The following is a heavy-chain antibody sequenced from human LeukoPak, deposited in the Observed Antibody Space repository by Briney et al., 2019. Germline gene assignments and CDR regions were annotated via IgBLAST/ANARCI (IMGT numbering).Heavy chain of an antibody. J-gene: IGHJ4*02. D-gene: IGHD2-8*01. CDR3: ARDPLYCTNGVCYAFDY. CDR1: GYTFTSYY. Sequence: GASVKVSCKASGYTFTSYYMHWVRQAPGQGLEWMGIINPSGGSTSYAQKFQGRVTMTRDTSTSTVYMELSSLRSEDTAVYYCARDPLYCTNGVCYAFDYWGQGTLVTVSS. V-gene: IGHV1-46*01. CDR2: INPSGGST.